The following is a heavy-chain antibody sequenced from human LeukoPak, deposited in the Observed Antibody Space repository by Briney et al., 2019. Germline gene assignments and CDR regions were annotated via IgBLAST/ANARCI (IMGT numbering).Heavy chain of an antibody. CDR1: GFTFSSYA. CDR3: ARDALIAAAGTGNY. V-gene: IGHV3-30*14. Sequence: PGGSLRLSCAASGFTFSSYAMHWVRQAPGKGLEWVAVISYDGSNKYHADSVKGRFTISRDNSKNTLYLQMNSLRAEDTAVYYCARDALIAAAGTGNYWGQGTLVTVSS. J-gene: IGHJ4*02. D-gene: IGHD6-13*01. CDR2: ISYDGSNK.